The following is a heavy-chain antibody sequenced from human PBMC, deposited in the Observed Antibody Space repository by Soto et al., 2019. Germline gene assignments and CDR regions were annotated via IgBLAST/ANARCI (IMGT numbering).Heavy chain of an antibody. D-gene: IGHD3-22*01. Sequence: GGSLRLSCAASGFTFSSYWMHWVRQAPGKGLVWVSRINSDGSSTSYADSVKGRFTVSRDNAKNTLCLQMNSLRAEDTAVYYCARDSFYYDSSGYSSTVGFDPWGKGPLVTVSS. V-gene: IGHV3-74*01. CDR3: ARDSFYYDSSGYSSTVGFDP. J-gene: IGHJ5*02. CDR1: GFTFSSYW. CDR2: INSDGSST.